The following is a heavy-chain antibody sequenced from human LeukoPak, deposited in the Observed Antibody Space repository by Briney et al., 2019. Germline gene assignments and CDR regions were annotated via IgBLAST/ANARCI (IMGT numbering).Heavy chain of an antibody. CDR3: ARWAAAATHFDY. D-gene: IGHD6-13*01. J-gene: IGHJ4*02. CDR2: ISSSSSYI. CDR1: GFTLCSYS. Sequence: GGSLRLSCAASGFTLCSYSMNWVRQAPGKGLEWGSSISSSSSYIYSADSVKGRFTISRDNAKNSLYLQMNSLRAEDTAVYYCARWAAAATHFDYWGQGTLVTVSS. V-gene: IGHV3-21*01.